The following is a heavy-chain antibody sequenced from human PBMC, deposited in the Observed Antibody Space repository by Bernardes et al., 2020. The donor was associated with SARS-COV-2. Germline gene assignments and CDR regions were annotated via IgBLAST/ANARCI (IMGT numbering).Heavy chain of an antibody. J-gene: IGHJ4*02. Sequence: ASVKVSCQTSGYIFTNYAINWVRQAPGQLLEWMGWINGGTGNVRYSQKFQDRVTVTMDTSASTAYMELSSLTSEDTALYFCARDCRDADCYSHFDYWGQGTLVTVSS. CDR3: ARDCRDADCYSHFDY. D-gene: IGHD2-21*02. CDR1: GYIFTNYA. V-gene: IGHV1-3*01. CDR2: INGGTGNV.